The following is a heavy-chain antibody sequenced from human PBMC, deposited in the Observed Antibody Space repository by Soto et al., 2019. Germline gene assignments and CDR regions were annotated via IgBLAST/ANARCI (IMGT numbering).Heavy chain of an antibody. J-gene: IGHJ2*01. V-gene: IGHV3-23*01. CDR1: GFTFINYA. Sequence: EVQLLESGGDSVQPGGSVRLSCAGSGFTFINYAMNWVRQAPGKGLEWVATISGGGDATFFADTARGRFTFSRDNSKNTVTLQMISLGVDDTAVYYCARKVVGSTSRPDYWYVDLWGRGTLVTVSS. CDR2: ISGGGDAT. D-gene: IGHD2-21*01. CDR3: ARKVVGSTSRPDYWYVDL.